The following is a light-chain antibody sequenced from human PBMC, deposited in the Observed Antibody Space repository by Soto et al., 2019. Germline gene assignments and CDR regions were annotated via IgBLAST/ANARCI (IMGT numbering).Light chain of an antibody. CDR1: PSVTNF. J-gene: IGKJ5*01. CDR2: GAF. V-gene: IGKV3-11*01. Sequence: TQSPATLSFSPGERATVSCRASPSVTNFLAWYQQKPGQAPRLLIYGAFNRATGIPARFSGSGSGTDFTLTISSLEPEDSAVYYCQQRNVWPPVTFGQGTRLEIK. CDR3: QQRNVWPPVT.